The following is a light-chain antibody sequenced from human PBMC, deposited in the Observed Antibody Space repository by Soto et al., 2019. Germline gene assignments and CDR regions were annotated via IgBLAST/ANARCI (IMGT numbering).Light chain of an antibody. J-gene: IGKJ1*01. Sequence: EIVLTQSPAILSLSPGERATLSCRASQRVSSYLVWYQQKPGQPPRLLIYDASNRATGIPARFSGSGSGTDFTLTISSLEPEDFAVYYCQQRSNWPPWTFGQGTKVEIK. CDR1: QRVSSY. CDR3: QQRSNWPPWT. CDR2: DAS. V-gene: IGKV3-11*01.